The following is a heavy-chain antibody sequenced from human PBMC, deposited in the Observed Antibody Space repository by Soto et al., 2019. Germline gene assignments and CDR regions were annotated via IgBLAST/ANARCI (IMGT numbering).Heavy chain of an antibody. D-gene: IGHD6-19*01. Sequence: PGGSLRLSCAASGFTFSSYSMNWVRQAPGKGLEWVSSISSSSSYIYYADSVKGRFTISRDNAKNSLYLQMNSLRAEDTAVYYCARVPQQWLGNYYFDYWGQGTLVTVSS. CDR2: ISSSSSYI. CDR3: ARVPQQWLGNYYFDY. V-gene: IGHV3-21*01. J-gene: IGHJ4*02. CDR1: GFTFSSYS.